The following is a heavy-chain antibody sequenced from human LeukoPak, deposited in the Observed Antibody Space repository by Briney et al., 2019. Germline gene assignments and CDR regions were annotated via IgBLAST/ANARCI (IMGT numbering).Heavy chain of an antibody. CDR3: AKDISRYDQEPGSPAH. J-gene: IGHJ4*02. D-gene: IGHD5-12*01. Sequence: PGGSLRLSCAASGFTFSSYAMSWVRQAPGKGLEWVSAISGSGGSTYYADSVKGRFTISRDNSKNTLYLQMNSLRAEDTAVYYCAKDISRYDQEPGSPAHWGQGTLVTVSS. V-gene: IGHV3-23*01. CDR1: GFTFSSYA. CDR2: ISGSGGST.